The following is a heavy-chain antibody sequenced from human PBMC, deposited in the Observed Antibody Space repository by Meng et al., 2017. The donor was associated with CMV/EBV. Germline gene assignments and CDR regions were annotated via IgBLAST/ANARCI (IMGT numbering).Heavy chain of an antibody. Sequence: GGSLRLSCAASGFTFSSYNMNWVRQAPGKGLEWVSYISSSGSTIYYADSVKGRFTISRDNAKNSLYLQMNSLRAEDMALYYCAKGGSRQWLVLYFDYWGQGTLVTVSS. J-gene: IGHJ4*02. D-gene: IGHD6-19*01. CDR2: ISSSGSTI. V-gene: IGHV3-48*04. CDR1: GFTFSSYN. CDR3: AKGGSRQWLVLYFDY.